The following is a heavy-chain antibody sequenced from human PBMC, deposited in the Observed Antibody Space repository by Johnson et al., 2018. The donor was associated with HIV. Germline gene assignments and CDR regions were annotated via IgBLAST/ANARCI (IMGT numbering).Heavy chain of an antibody. CDR3: ARGGKWCIVGARGAFDI. V-gene: IGHV3-30*04. CDR1: GFTFSSYA. CDR2: ISYDGSNK. D-gene: IGHD1-26*01. Sequence: QVQLVESGGGVVQPGRSLRLSCAASGFTFSSYAMHWVRQAPGKGLEWVAVISYDGSNKYYADSVKGRFTISRDNSKNTLYLQMNSLRAEDTAVYYCARGGKWCIVGARGAFDIWGQGTMVTVSS. J-gene: IGHJ3*02.